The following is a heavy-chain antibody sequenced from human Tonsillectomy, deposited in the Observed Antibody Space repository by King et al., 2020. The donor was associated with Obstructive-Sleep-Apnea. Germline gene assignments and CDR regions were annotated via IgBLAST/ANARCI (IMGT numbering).Heavy chain of an antibody. CDR2: MNPNSGRT. CDR1: GYTFTTYD. Sequence: QLVQSGAEVKKPGASVKVSCKASGYTFTTYDINWVRQATGQGLEWMGWMNPNSGRTDYAQKFKGIVTMTSNTSTATAYMELSSLRPEDTAIYYCTRGYGGSSPLFNYWGQGTLVTVSS. V-gene: IGHV1-8*02. J-gene: IGHJ4*02. D-gene: IGHD4-23*01. CDR3: TRGYGGSSPLFNY.